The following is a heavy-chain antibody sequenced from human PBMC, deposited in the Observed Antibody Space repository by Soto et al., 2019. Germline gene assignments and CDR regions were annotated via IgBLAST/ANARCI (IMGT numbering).Heavy chain of an antibody. Sequence: QIQLLQSGAEVKKTGASVKVTCKASGYTFRNFGISWVRQAPGQGLEWMGWISAYNANANYAQKFQGRLTMTADTSTSTAYMELRSLRSDDTAVYYCARENSYFDYWGQGTLGTVSS. CDR3: ARENSYFDY. CDR2: ISAYNANA. J-gene: IGHJ4*02. V-gene: IGHV1-18*01. CDR1: GYTFRNFG.